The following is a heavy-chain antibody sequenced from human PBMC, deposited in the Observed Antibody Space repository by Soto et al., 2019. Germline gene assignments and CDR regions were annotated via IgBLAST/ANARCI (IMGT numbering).Heavy chain of an antibody. D-gene: IGHD6-13*01. CDR2: RNPNSGNT. Sequence: QVQLVQSGAEVKKPGASVKVSCKASGYTFTSYDINWVRQATGQGIEWMGWRNPNSGNTGYAQKCQGRVTMTRNNSISTAYMELRILRSEDTAVYYCARVGPVGGSSWDDAFDIWGQGTMVTVSS. CDR3: ARVGPVGGSSWDDAFDI. J-gene: IGHJ3*02. V-gene: IGHV1-8*01. CDR1: GYTFTSYD.